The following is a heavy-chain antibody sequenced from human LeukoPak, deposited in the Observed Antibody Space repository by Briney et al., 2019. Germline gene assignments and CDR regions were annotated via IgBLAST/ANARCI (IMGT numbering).Heavy chain of an antibody. V-gene: IGHV3-74*01. CDR1: GFTFSSYW. D-gene: IGHD4-17*01. CDR3: ARGQDYGDYEPPLDV. J-gene: IGHJ6*04. CDR2: INSDGSST. Sequence: GGSLRLSCAASGFTFSSYWMHWVRQAPGKGLVWVSRINSDGSSTSYADSVKGRFTISRDNAKNTLYLQMNSLRAEDTAVYYCARGQDYGDYEPPLDVWGKGTTVTISS.